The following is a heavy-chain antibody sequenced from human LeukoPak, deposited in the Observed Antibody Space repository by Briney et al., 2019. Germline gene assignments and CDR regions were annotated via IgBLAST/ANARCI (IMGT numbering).Heavy chain of an antibody. Sequence: GGSLRLSCAAFGFTFSSYWMSWVRQAPGKGLEWVANIKQDGSEKYYVDSVKGRFTISRDNAKNSLYLQMNSLRAEDTAVYYCARDYGDYYYYGMGVWGQGTTVTVSS. CDR3: ARDYGDYYYYGMGV. CDR2: IKQDGSEK. J-gene: IGHJ6*02. CDR1: GFTFSSYW. D-gene: IGHD4-17*01. V-gene: IGHV3-7*03.